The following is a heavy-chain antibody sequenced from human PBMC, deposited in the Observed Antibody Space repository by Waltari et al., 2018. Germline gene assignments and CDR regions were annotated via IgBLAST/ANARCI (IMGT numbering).Heavy chain of an antibody. D-gene: IGHD6-6*01. V-gene: IGHV4-59*01. CDR3: ARDEGQLGF. J-gene: IGHJ4*02. Sequence: QVQLQESGPGLVKPSETLSLTCTVSGGSISSYYWSWIRQPPGKGLEWLGYIYYSGSTNYNPSLKSRVTISVDTSKNQFSLKLSSVTAADTAVYYCARDEGQLGFWGQGTLVTVSS. CDR1: GGSISSYY. CDR2: IYYSGST.